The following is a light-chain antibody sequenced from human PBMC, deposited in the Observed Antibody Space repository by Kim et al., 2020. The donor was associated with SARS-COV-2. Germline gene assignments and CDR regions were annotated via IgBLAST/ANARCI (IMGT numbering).Light chain of an antibody. Sequence: QGERATPSCRASQSVRSNLAWYQQKPGQAPRLLIYGASTRATGIPARFSGSGSGTEFTLTISSLQSEDFTVYYCQQYNNWLTFGGGTKVDIK. V-gene: IGKV3-15*01. CDR2: GAS. J-gene: IGKJ4*01. CDR1: QSVRSN. CDR3: QQYNNWLT.